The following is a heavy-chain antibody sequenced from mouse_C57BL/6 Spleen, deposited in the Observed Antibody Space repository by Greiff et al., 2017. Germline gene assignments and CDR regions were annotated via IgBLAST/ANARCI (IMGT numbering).Heavy chain of an antibody. V-gene: IGHV5-4*01. J-gene: IGHJ3*01. D-gene: IGHD1-1*01. CDR3: ARENYGSSYAFAY. CDR1: GFTFSSYA. CDR2: ISDGGSYT. Sequence: EVKLVESGGGLVRPGGSLKLSCAASGFTFSSYAMSWVRQTPEKGLEWVATISDGGSYTYYPDNVKGRFTISRDNAKNNLYLQMSHLKSEDTAMYYCARENYGSSYAFAYWGQGTLVTVSA.